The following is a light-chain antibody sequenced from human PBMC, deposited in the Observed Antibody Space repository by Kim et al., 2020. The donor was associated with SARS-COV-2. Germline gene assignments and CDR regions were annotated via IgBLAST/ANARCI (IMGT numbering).Light chain of an antibody. V-gene: IGLV1-40*01. CDR2: GNS. CDR1: SSNIGAGYD. J-gene: IGLJ2*01. Sequence: ELTQPPSVSGAPGQRVTISCTGSSSNIGAGYDVHWYQQLPGTAPKLLIYGNSNRPSGVPDRFSGSKSGTSASLAITGLQAEDEADYYCQSYDSSLSGSVFGGGTQLTVL. CDR3: QSYDSSLSGSV.